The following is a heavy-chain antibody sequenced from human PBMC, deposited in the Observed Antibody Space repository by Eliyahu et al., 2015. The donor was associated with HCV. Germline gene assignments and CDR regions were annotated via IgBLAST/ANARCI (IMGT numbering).Heavy chain of an antibody. J-gene: IGHJ4*02. CDR1: GFXFXXYG. D-gene: IGHD1-1*01. V-gene: IGHV3-30*18. CDR3: VKPSGWNDDGLYYFHY. Sequence: QVQLVESGGGVVQPGRSLXLSCAASGFXFXXYGMHWVRQAPGKGLEWVAVXSYDGGNKYYTDSVKGRFTISRDNSKNTLYLQMNSLRAEDTAMYYCVKPSGWNDDGLYYFHYWGQGTLVTVSS. CDR2: XSYDGGNK.